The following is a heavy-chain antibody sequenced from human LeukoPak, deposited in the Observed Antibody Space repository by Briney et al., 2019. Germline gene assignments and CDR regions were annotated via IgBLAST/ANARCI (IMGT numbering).Heavy chain of an antibody. CDR1: GGSISSGGYY. J-gene: IGHJ4*02. V-gene: IGHV4-31*03. D-gene: IGHD2-21*01. CDR3: ASARVVAKASGLVV. CDR2: IYYGGST. Sequence: SETLSLTCTVSGGSISSGGYYWSWIRQHPGKGLEWIGYIYYGGSTYYNPSLKSRVTITVDTSKNQFSLKLSSVTAADTAVYYCASARVVAKASGLVVWGQGTLVTVSS.